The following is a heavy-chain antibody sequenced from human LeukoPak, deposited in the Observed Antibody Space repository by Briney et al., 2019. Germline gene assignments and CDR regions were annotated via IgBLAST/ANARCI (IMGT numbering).Heavy chain of an antibody. CDR2: ISSSSTHL. Sequence: PGGSLRLSCAASGFTFSSYSMNWVRQAPGKGLEWVSSISSSSTHLYHADSVKGRFAISRDNAKNSLYLQMNNLRAEDTAVYYCARDLIVEGTAILGYWGQGTLVTVSS. V-gene: IGHV3-21*01. CDR1: GFTFSSYS. CDR3: ARDLIVEGTAILGY. D-gene: IGHD1-26*01. J-gene: IGHJ4*02.